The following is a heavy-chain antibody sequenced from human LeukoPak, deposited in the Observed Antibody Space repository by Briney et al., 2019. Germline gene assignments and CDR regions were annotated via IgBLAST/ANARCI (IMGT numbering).Heavy chain of an antibody. CDR2: ISGSGGST. J-gene: IGHJ4*02. D-gene: IGHD2-15*01. V-gene: IGHV3-23*01. CDR1: GFTFSSYA. Sequence: GGSLRLSCAASGFTFSSYAMSWVRQAPGKGLEWVSAISGSGGSTYYADSVKGRFTISRDKSKNTLYLQMNSLRGEDTAGYYCAKDVVVVVSYFDYWGQGTLVTVSS. CDR3: AKDVVVVVSYFDY.